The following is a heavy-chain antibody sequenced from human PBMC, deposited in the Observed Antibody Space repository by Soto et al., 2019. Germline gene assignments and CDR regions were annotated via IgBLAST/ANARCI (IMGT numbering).Heavy chain of an antibody. D-gene: IGHD4-17*01. CDR1: GDSSGNSDGY. J-gene: IGHJ5*02. Sequence: LQTLPLTCTVAGDSSGNSDGYRGWIRQPPGKGPEWIGSIYYSGSTYYNPSLTRRVTMFVDTSNNQFSLRLTSVTAADTAVYFCARHPLYGGYTRWFGPCGQGIVVTVSS. CDR3: ARHPLYGGYTRWFGP. V-gene: IGHV4-39*01. CDR2: IYYSGST.